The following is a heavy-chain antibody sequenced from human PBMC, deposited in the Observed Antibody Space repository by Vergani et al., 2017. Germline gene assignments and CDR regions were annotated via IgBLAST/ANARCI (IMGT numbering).Heavy chain of an antibody. CDR2: IYPGDSDT. CDR1: GYSFSSYW. Sequence: EVQLVQSGAEVKKPGESLKISCKGSGYSFSSYWIGWVRQMPGKGLEWMGIIYPGDSDTRYRPSFQGQVTISADKSISTAYLQWSSLKASVTAMYYCARAPMIAPVFEDYWGQGTLVTVSS. V-gene: IGHV5-51*01. D-gene: IGHD3-22*01. J-gene: IGHJ4*02. CDR3: ARAPMIAPVFEDY.